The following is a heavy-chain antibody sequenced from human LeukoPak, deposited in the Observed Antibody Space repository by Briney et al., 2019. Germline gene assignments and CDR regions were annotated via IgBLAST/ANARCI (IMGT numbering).Heavy chain of an antibody. V-gene: IGHV1-2*02. CDR2: FNPNSGNT. J-gene: IGHJ3*01. CDR1: GYTFTGYS. Sequence: ASVKVSCKASGYTFTGYSMHWVRQAPGQGLEWMGWFNPNSGNTGYAQTFHDRVTMTRDKSISTAYMELSRLRSDDTAVYYCARRLVDSDDGYDVWGQGTMVAVS. D-gene: IGHD1-26*01. CDR3: ARRLVDSDDGYDV.